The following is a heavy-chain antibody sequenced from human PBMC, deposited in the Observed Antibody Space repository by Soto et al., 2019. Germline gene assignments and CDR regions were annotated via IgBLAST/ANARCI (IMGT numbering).Heavy chain of an antibody. CDR1: GYTFTSYG. CDR2: ISAYNGNT. D-gene: IGHD4-17*01. V-gene: IGHV1-18*01. Sequence: QVQLVQSGAEVKMPGASVKVSCKASGYTFTSYGISWVRQAPGQGLEWMGWISAYNGNTNYAQKLQGRATMTTDTNTRTAYTELRSGTSADTAVYHGARDPKTAVNTEGGAFDSWGHGTMVTVSS. J-gene: IGHJ3*02. CDR3: ARDPKTAVNTEGGAFDS.